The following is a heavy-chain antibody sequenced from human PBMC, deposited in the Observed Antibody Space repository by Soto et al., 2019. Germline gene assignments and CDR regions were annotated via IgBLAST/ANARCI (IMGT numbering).Heavy chain of an antibody. Sequence: QVQLVQSGAEVKKSGASVMVSCKASGYTFTGYYIHWVRQAPGQGLEWMGWINPNNGGTNYVQKFQGRVTMTRDTSISTAYVELRSRTSDDTAVYYCARDLPIVGTTTWDYWGQGTLVTVSS. CDR2: INPNNGGT. CDR1: GYTFTGYY. D-gene: IGHD1-26*01. J-gene: IGHJ4*02. V-gene: IGHV1-2*02. CDR3: ARDLPIVGTTTWDY.